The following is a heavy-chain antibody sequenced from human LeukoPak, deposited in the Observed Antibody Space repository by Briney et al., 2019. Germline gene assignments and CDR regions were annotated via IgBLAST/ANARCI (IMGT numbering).Heavy chain of an antibody. CDR1: GFTFSGYG. CDR2: ISYDGSNK. J-gene: IGHJ6*03. Sequence: PGGSLRLSCAASGFTFSGYGMHWVRQAPGKGLEWVAVISYDGSNKYYADSVKGRFTISRDNSKNTLYLQMNSLRAEDTAVYYCAKEGDSSSWPYYYYYYMDVWGKGTTVTVSS. D-gene: IGHD6-13*01. V-gene: IGHV3-30*18. CDR3: AKEGDSSSWPYYYYYYMDV.